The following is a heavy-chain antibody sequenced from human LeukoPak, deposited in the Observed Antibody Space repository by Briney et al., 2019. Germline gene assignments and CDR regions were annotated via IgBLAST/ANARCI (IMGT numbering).Heavy chain of an antibody. D-gene: IGHD6-13*01. V-gene: IGHV3-7*02. CDR2: IKEDGPER. J-gene: IGHJ5*02. Sequence: GGSLRLSCVGSGLMFTNYWMNWVRQAPGKGPQWVATIKEDGPERYYVDSVRGRFTISRDNAKNSLFLQMSTQRVEDTAVYYCAQSLGSSDWMGNCFDRWGQGMLVTVSS. CDR3: AQSLGSSDWMGNCFDR. CDR1: GLMFTNYW.